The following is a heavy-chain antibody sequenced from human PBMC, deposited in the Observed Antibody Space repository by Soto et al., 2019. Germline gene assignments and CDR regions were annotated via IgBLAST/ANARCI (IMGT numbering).Heavy chain of an antibody. CDR1: GGSISSGDYY. J-gene: IGHJ6*02. D-gene: IGHD3-10*01. CDR3: ARVGFGELLAHGMDV. CDR2: IYYSGST. Sequence: QVQLQESGPGLVKPSQTLSLTCTVSGGSISSGDYYWSWIRQPPGKGLEWIGYIYYSGSTYYNPSLKGRVTISVDTSKNQFPLKLSSVTAADTAVYYCARVGFGELLAHGMDVWGQGTTVTVSS. V-gene: IGHV4-30-4*01.